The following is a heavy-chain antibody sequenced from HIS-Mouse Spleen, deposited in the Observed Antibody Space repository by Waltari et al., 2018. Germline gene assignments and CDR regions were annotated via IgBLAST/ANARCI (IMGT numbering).Heavy chain of an antibody. CDR1: GFTFSSYS. J-gene: IGHJ4*02. D-gene: IGHD3-9*01. Sequence: EVQLVESGGGLVKPGGSLRLSCAASGFTFSSYSMNWVRQAPGKGLEWVSSISSSSSYIYYADSVKGRFTISRDNAKNSLYLQMNSLRAEDTAVYYCASLYYDILTGYYRDYCGQGTLVTVSS. V-gene: IGHV3-21*01. CDR3: ASLYYDILTGYYRDY. CDR2: ISSSSSYI.